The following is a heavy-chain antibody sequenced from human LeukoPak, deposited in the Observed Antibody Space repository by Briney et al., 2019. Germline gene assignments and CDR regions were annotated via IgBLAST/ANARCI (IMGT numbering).Heavy chain of an antibody. V-gene: IGHV4-34*01. CDR2: INHSGST. Sequence: SETLSLTCAVYGGSFSGYYWSWIRQPPGKGLEWIGEINHSGSTNYNPSLKSRVTISVDTSKNQFSLKLSSVTAADTAVYYCASGSHYGSGSYYNRAHYFDYWGQGTLVTVSS. CDR3: ASGSHYGSGSYYNRAHYFDY. J-gene: IGHJ4*02. CDR1: GGSFSGYY. D-gene: IGHD3-10*01.